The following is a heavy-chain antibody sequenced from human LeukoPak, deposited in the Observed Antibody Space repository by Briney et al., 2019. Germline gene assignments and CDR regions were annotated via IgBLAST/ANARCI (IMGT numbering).Heavy chain of an antibody. CDR1: GFTFSSYA. CDR2: IYSGGST. CDR3: ARGKTIGDSSGYYFDY. V-gene: IGHV3-53*04. J-gene: IGHJ4*02. D-gene: IGHD3-22*01. Sequence: GGSLRLSCAASGFTFSSYAMSWVRQAPGKGLEWVSVIYSGGSTYYADSVKGRFTISRHNSKNTLYLQMNSLRAEDTAVYYCARGKTIGDSSGYYFDYWGQGTLVTVSS.